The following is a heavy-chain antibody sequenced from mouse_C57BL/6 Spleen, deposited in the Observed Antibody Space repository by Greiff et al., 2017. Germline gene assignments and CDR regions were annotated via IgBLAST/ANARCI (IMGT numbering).Heavy chain of an antibody. V-gene: IGHV3-6*01. CDR1: GYSITSGYY. Sequence: VQLKESGPGLVKPSQSLSLTCSVTGYSITSGYYWYWIRQFPGNKLEWMGYISYDGSNNYNPSLKNRIPITRDTSKNQFFLKLNSVTTEDTATYYCARDRPFDVWGTGTTVTVSS. J-gene: IGHJ1*03. CDR2: ISYDGSN. CDR3: ARDRPFDV.